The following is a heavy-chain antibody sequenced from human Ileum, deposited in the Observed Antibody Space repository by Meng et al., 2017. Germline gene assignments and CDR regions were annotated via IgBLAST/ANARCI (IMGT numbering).Heavy chain of an antibody. CDR1: RFTFTDSY. CDR2: INQEGSEK. J-gene: IGHJ4*02. V-gene: IGHV3-7*01. CDR3: ARDLDY. Sequence: LVQCGGGLSHPWGSRSPACEVSRFTFTDSYMTWVRQAPGKGLEWVASINQEGSEKFYVDSVKGRFTISRDNAKNSLYLQMSSLRDEDTAVYYCARDLDYWGPGTLVTVSS.